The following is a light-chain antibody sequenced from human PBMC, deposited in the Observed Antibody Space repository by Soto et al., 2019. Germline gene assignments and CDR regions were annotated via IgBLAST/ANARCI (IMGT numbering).Light chain of an antibody. Sequence: EIVLTQSPATLSVSPGERATLSCLASQSISSSYLAWYQQKPGQAPRLLIYAASTRATGIPDRFSGSASETDFTLTINRLEPEDSAVYYCQQYASAPFSLGPGTKVDIK. CDR3: QQYASAPFS. CDR1: QSISSSY. V-gene: IGKV3-20*01. J-gene: IGKJ3*01. CDR2: AAS.